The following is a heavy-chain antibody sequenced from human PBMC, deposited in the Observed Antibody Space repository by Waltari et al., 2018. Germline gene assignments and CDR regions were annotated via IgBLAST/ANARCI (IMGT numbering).Heavy chain of an antibody. CDR3: ARDRAYYYDSSGFDAFDI. V-gene: IGHV4-61*02. CDR1: GGSISSGSYY. Sequence: QVQLQESGPGLVKPSQTLSLTCTVSGGSISSGSYYWSWIRQPAGKGLEWVGRIYTSGSTNYNPSLKRRVTISVDTSKNQFSLKLSSVTAADTAVYYCARDRAYYYDSSGFDAFDIWGQGTMVTVSS. J-gene: IGHJ3*02. CDR2: IYTSGST. D-gene: IGHD3-22*01.